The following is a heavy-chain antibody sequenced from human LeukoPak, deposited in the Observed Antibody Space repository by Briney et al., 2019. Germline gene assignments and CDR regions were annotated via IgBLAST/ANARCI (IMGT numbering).Heavy chain of an antibody. CDR2: IYYTGTT. Sequence: SETLSLTCTISGDSTNTFFWSWIRQPPGKGLEWIGYIYYTGTTNYNPSLKSRVTISVDTSKNQFSLKLSSVTAADTAVYYCARTKTRTVTQGFDYWGQGTLVTVSS. D-gene: IGHD4-17*01. CDR1: GDSTNTFF. J-gene: IGHJ4*02. CDR3: ARTKTRTVTQGFDY. V-gene: IGHV4-59*12.